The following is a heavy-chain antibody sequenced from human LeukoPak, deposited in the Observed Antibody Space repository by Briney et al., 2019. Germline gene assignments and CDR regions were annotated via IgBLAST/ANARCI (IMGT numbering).Heavy chain of an antibody. V-gene: IGHV1-46*01. Sequence: ASVKVSCKASGYTFTSYGISWVRQAPGQGLEWMGIINPSGGSTSYAQKFQGRVTMTRDTSTSTVYMELSSLRSEDTAVYYCARRAPILERPQPDRYYYYYMDVWGKGTTVTVSS. CDR2: INPSGGST. J-gene: IGHJ6*03. CDR1: GYTFTSYG. CDR3: ARRAPILERPQPDRYYYYYMDV. D-gene: IGHD3-3*01.